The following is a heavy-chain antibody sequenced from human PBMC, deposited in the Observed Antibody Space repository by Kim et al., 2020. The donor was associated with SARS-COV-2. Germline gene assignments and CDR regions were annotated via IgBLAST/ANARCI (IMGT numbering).Heavy chain of an antibody. J-gene: IGHJ5*02. CDR3: AKDLIAAAGIRNWFDP. D-gene: IGHD6-13*01. CDR1: GFTFDDYA. Sequence: SLRLSCAASGFTFDDYAMHWVRQAPGKGLEWVSGISWNSGSIGYADSVKGRFTISRDNAKNSLYLQMNSLRAEDTALYYCAKDLIAAAGIRNWFDPW. V-gene: IGHV3-9*01. CDR2: ISWNSGSI.